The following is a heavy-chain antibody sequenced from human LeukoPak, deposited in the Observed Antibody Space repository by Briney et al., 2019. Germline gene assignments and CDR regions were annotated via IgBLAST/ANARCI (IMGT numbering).Heavy chain of an antibody. J-gene: IGHJ4*02. V-gene: IGHV3-23*01. D-gene: IGHD2-15*01. Sequence: GGSLRLSCAASGFTFSNYAMTWVRQAPGKGLEWVSAISGSGGSTSYADSVKGRFTISRDNSKNTLYLQMNSLRAEDTAVYYCAKVARDIVVVVADYYFDYWGQGTLVTVSS. CDR2: ISGSGGST. CDR1: GFTFSNYA. CDR3: AKVARDIVVVVADYYFDY.